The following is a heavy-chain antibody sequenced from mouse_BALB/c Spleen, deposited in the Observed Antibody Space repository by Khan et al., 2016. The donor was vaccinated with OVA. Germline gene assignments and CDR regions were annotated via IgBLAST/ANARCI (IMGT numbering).Heavy chain of an antibody. CDR1: GYTFTTYW. J-gene: IGHJ2*01. CDR3: TRDRIDY. CDR2: INPTSGYT. Sequence: QVRLQQSGAELAKPGASVKMSCKASGYTFTTYWMHWVKQRPGQGLEWIGYINPTSGYTDYNDKFKDRATLSADKSPSTAYMQLNSLTSEDSAVYYCTRDRIDYWGQGTTLTVSS. V-gene: IGHV1-7*01.